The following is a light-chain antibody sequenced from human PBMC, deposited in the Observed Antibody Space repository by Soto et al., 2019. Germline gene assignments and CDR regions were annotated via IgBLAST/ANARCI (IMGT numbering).Light chain of an antibody. CDR2: EVS. CDR3: QQLNSYPYT. CDR1: QGISSY. V-gene: IGKV1-9*01. Sequence: IQLTQSPSSLSASVGDRVTITCRASQGISSYLAWYQQKPGKVPKLLIYEVSTLQSGVPSRFSGSGSGTDFTLTISSLQSEDFATYYCQQLNSYPYTFGQGTKLE. J-gene: IGKJ2*01.